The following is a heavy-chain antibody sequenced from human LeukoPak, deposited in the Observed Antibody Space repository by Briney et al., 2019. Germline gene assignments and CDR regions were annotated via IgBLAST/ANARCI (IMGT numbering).Heavy chain of an antibody. CDR1: GFTFSSYS. D-gene: IGHD6-19*01. V-gene: IGHV3-48*02. Sequence: GGSLRLSCAASGFTFSSYSMNWVRQAPGKGLEWVSYISGSSSTIYYADSVKGRFTISRDNAKNSLYLQMNRLRDEDTAVYYCAREGVQPLAGTYWFDPWGQGTLVIVSS. CDR3: AREGVQPLAGTYWFDP. J-gene: IGHJ5*02. CDR2: ISGSSSTI.